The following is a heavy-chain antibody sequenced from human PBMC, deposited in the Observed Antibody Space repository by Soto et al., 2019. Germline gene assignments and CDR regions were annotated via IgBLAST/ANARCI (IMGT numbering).Heavy chain of an antibody. CDR3: ASVENQRYYSGMDV. CDR2: IIPIFGTA. CDR1: GGTFSSYA. Sequence: QVQLVQSGAEVKKPGSSVKVSCKASGGTFSSYAISWVRQAPGQGLEWMGGIIPIFGTADYAQKFQGRVTITADESTSTAYMALSRLRSEDTAVYYCASVENQRYYSGMDVWGQGTTVTVSS. D-gene: IGHD2-15*01. J-gene: IGHJ6*02. V-gene: IGHV1-69*12.